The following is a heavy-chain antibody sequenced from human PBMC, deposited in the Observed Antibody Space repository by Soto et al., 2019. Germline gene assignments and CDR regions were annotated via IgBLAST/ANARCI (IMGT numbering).Heavy chain of an antibody. CDR1: GFTISNAW. D-gene: IGHD3-3*01. CDR2: IKSKTDGGTT. V-gene: IGHV3-15*01. J-gene: IGHJ6*03. Sequence: GGPLRLSCAASGFTISNAWMSWVSQTPGKGLEWVGRIKSKTDGGTTDYAAPVKGRFTISRDDSKNTLYLQMNSLKTEDTAAYYCTTVRVTIFGVVIIQGYYYYYMDVWGKGTTVTVSS. CDR3: TTVRVTIFGVVIIQGYYYYYMDV.